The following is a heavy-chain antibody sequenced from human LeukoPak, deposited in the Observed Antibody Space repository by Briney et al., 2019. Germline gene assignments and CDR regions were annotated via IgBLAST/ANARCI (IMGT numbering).Heavy chain of an antibody. Sequence: PRASVKVSCKASGDNFNNYAVNWVRQAPGQGLQWMGRIIPALDRANYAHNFQGRLTITADKSTKTAYMELSSLQSEDTGLYFCARRTDAVDDAFDIWGQGTMLIVSS. J-gene: IGHJ3*02. D-gene: IGHD3/OR15-3a*01. CDR1: GDNFNNYA. V-gene: IGHV1-69*04. CDR2: IIPALDRA. CDR3: ARRTDAVDDAFDI.